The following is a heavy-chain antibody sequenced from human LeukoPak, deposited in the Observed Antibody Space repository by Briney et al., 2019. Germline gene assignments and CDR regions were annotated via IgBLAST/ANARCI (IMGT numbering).Heavy chain of an antibody. CDR1: GFTFKNYG. Sequence: PGGSLRLSCAASGFTFKNYGMTWVRQAPGKGLEWVSTISGGGGSTFYADSVKGRFTISRDNPKNTLYLQMSSLRAEDTAVYFCAKIYSSSWYYFDYWGQGTLVTVSS. CDR3: AKIYSSSWYYFDY. J-gene: IGHJ4*02. V-gene: IGHV3-23*01. CDR2: ISGGGGST. D-gene: IGHD6-13*01.